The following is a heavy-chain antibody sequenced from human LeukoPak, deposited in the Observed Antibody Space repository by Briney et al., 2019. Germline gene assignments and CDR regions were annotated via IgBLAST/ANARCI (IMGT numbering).Heavy chain of an antibody. CDR2: IVPIFGTA. CDR1: GGTFSSYA. J-gene: IGHJ6*02. CDR3: ARDRGYADQDYYYGMDV. Sequence: SVKVSCKASGGTFSSYAISWVRQAPGQGLEWMGGIVPIFGTANYAQKFQGRVTITADESTSTAYMELSSLRSEDTAVYYCARDRGYADQDYYYGMDVWGQGTTVTVSS. V-gene: IGHV1-69*13. D-gene: IGHD3-22*01.